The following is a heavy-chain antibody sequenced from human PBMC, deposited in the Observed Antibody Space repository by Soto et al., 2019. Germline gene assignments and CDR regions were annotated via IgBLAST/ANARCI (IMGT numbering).Heavy chain of an antibody. D-gene: IGHD3-10*01. Sequence: QVQLQQWGAGLLKPSETLSLTCAVYGGSFSGYYWSWIRQPPGKGLEWIGEINHSGSTNYNPSLKSRVTISVDTSMNQCSLKLSSVTAADTAVYYCARWKYYYGAGSHSMDVWGQGTTVTVS. CDR3: ARWKYYYGAGSHSMDV. CDR1: GGSFSGYY. CDR2: INHSGST. J-gene: IGHJ6*02. V-gene: IGHV4-34*01.